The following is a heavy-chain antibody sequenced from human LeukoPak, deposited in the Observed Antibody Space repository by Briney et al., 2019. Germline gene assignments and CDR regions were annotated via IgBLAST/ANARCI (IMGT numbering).Heavy chain of an antibody. CDR3: AREGGLLSQDAFDI. V-gene: IGHV1-69*01. D-gene: IGHD3-10*01. CDR1: GGTFSSYA. J-gene: IGHJ3*02. Sequence: ASVKVSCKASGGTFSSYAISWVRQAPGQGLEWMRGIIPIFGTANYAQKFQGRVTITADESTSTAYMELSSLRSEDTAVYYCAREGGLLSQDAFDIWGQGTMVTVSS. CDR2: IIPIFGTA.